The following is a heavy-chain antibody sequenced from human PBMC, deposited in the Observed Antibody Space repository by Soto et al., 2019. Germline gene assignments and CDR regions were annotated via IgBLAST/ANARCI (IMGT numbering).Heavy chain of an antibody. V-gene: IGHV3-7*01. D-gene: IGHD6-19*01. CDR3: ARAHDPIAVAGTGAFDI. CDR1: GFTFSSYW. J-gene: IGHJ3*02. Sequence: GGSLRLSCAASGFTFSSYWMSWVRQAPGKGLEWVANIKQDGSEKYYVDSVKGRFTISRDNAKNSLYLQMNSLRAEDTAVYYCARAHDPIAVAGTGAFDIWGQGTMVTVSS. CDR2: IKQDGSEK.